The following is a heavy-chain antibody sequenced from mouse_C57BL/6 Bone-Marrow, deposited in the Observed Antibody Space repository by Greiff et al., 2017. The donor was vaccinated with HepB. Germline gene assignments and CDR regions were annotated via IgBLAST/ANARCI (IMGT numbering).Heavy chain of an antibody. J-gene: IGHJ3*01. CDR1: GYAFTNYL. CDR3: AREVLRYQAWFAY. CDR2: INPGSGGT. Sequence: QVQLKESGAELVRPGTSVKVSCKASGYAFTNYLIEWVKQRPGQGLEWIGVINPGSGGTNYNEKFKGKATLTADKSSSTAYMQLSSLTSEDSAVYFCAREVLRYQAWFAYWGQGTLVTVSA. V-gene: IGHV1-54*01. D-gene: IGHD1-1*01.